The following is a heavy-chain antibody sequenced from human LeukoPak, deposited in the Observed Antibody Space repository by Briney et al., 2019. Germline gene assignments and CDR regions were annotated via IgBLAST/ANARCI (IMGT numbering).Heavy chain of an antibody. J-gene: IGHJ6*02. CDR1: GYTFTGYY. D-gene: IGHD2-2*01. Sequence: GASVKVSCKASGYTFTGYYMHWVRQAPGQGLEWMGWINPNSGRTNYAQKFQGRVTMTRDTSISTAYMELSRLRSDDTAVYYCAREGLCSSTSCLLFGAGYYYYGMDVWGQGTTVTVSS. V-gene: IGHV1-2*02. CDR2: INPNSGRT. CDR3: AREGLCSSTSCLLFGAGYYYYGMDV.